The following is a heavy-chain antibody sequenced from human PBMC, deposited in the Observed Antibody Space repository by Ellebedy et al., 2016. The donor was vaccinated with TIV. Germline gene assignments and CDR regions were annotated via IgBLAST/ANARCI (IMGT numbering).Heavy chain of an antibody. CDR1: GYTFTSYG. V-gene: IGHV1-69*13. CDR3: AKTNSSSWYSAEYFQH. Sequence: ASVKVSCKASGYTFTSYGISWVRQAPGQGLEWMGGIIPIFGTANYAQKFQGRVTITADESTSTAYMELSSLRSEDTAVYYCAKTNSSSWYSAEYFQHWGQGTLVTVSS. D-gene: IGHD6-13*01. CDR2: IIPIFGTA. J-gene: IGHJ1*01.